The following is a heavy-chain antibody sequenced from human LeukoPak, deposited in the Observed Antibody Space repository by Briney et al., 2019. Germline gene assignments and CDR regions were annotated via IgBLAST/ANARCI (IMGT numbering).Heavy chain of an antibody. J-gene: IGHJ4*02. Sequence: ASVKVSCKVSGYTLTELSMHWVRQTPGKGLEWMGWINPNSGGTNYAQKFQGWVTMTRDTSISTAYMELSRLRSDDTAVYYCARGYSYGLTDYWGQGTLVTVSS. CDR1: GYTLTELS. D-gene: IGHD5-18*01. CDR3: ARGYSYGLTDY. CDR2: INPNSGGT. V-gene: IGHV1-2*04.